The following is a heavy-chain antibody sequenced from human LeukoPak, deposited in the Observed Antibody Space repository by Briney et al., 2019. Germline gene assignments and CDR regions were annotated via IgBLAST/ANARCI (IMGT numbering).Heavy chain of an antibody. CDR3: ARDCRTTGWHTFDY. D-gene: IGHD6-19*01. CDR2: TYYRSKWYN. J-gene: IGHJ4*02. Sequence: SQTLSLTCVVSGDSVSSKNGAWNWIRQSPSRGLEWLGRTYYRSKWYNDYAESMEGRMTISQDTSKNQYSLHLNSVTPDDTAVYYCARDCRTTGWHTFDYWGQGTLVTVSS. CDR1: GDSVSSKNGA. V-gene: IGHV6-1*01.